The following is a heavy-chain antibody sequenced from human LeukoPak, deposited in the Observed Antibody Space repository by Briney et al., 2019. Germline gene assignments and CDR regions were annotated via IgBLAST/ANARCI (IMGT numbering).Heavy chain of an antibody. D-gene: IGHD3-22*01. V-gene: IGHV4-59*01. CDR1: DGSIRSYY. J-gene: IGHJ3*02. CDR2: IYYSGST. CDR3: ARDRGSGYGADAFDI. Sequence: PSDTLSLTCTASDGSIRSYYWSWIRQPPGKGLEWIGYIYYSGSTNYNPSLKSRVTISVDTSKNQFSLKLSSVTAADTAVYYCARDRGSGYGADAFDIWGQGTMVTVSS.